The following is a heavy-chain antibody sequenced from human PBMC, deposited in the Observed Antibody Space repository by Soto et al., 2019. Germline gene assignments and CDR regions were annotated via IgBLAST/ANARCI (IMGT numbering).Heavy chain of an antibody. CDR2: INHSGST. Sequence: SETLSLTCAVYGGSFSGYYWSWIRQPPGKGLEWIGEINHSGSTNYNPSLKSRVTISVDTSKNQFSLKLSSVTAADTAVYYCARGMQLVKYYYGMDVWGQGTTVT. V-gene: IGHV4-34*01. D-gene: IGHD6-13*01. CDR3: ARGMQLVKYYYGMDV. J-gene: IGHJ6*02. CDR1: GGSFSGYY.